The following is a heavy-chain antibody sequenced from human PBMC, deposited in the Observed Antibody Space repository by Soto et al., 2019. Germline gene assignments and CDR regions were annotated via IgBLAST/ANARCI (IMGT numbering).Heavy chain of an antibody. CDR3: ARDIVGRGVITASYGMDV. CDR1: GFTFSSYA. Sequence: QVQLVESGGGVVQPGRSLRLSCAASGFTFSSYAMHWVRQAPGKGLEWVAVISYDGSNKYYADSVKGRFTISRDNSKNTLYLQMNSLRAEDTAVYYCARDIVGRGVITASYGMDVWGQGTTVTVSS. V-gene: IGHV3-30-3*01. J-gene: IGHJ6*02. CDR2: ISYDGSNK. D-gene: IGHD3-10*01.